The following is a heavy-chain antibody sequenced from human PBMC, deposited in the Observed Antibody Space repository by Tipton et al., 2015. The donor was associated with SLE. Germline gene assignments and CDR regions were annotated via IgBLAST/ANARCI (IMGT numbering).Heavy chain of an antibody. CDR2: ISYDGSNK. J-gene: IGHJ6*02. D-gene: IGHD1-1*01. CDR1: GFTFSSYA. Sequence: RSLRLSCAASGFTFSSYAMHWVRQAPGKGLEWVAVISYDGSNKYCADSVKGRFTISRDNSKNTLYLQMNSLRAEDTAVYYCASPNTGTYAMDVWGQGTTVTVSS. V-gene: IGHV3-30-3*01. CDR3: ASPNTGTYAMDV.